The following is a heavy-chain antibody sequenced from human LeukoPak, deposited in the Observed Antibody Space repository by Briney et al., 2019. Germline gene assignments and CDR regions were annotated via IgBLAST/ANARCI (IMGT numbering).Heavy chain of an antibody. Sequence: SETLSLTCAVYGGSFSGCYWSWIRQPPGKGLEWIGEINHSGSTNYNPSLKSRVTISVDTSKNQFSLKLSSVTAADTAVYYCARLSDYWGQGTLVTVSS. V-gene: IGHV4-34*01. J-gene: IGHJ4*02. CDR1: GGSFSGCY. CDR3: ARLSDY. CDR2: INHSGST.